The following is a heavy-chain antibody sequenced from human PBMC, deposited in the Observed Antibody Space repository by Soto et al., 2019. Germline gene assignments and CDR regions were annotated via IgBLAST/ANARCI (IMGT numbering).Heavy chain of an antibody. J-gene: IGHJ6*01. Sequence: QVQLVQSGAEVRKPGSSVKVSCMASGDSFSRDAFSWVRQAPGQGLEWMGGIVPMFGTENYAEKFHERVRITPDESSGTIHVESRSPISEDTAVYFCAKTGEVGTGAVRDWGQGT. CDR2: IVPMFGTE. CDR1: GDSFSRDA. V-gene: IGHV1-69*19. D-gene: IGHD5-18*01. CDR3: AKTGEVGTGAVRD.